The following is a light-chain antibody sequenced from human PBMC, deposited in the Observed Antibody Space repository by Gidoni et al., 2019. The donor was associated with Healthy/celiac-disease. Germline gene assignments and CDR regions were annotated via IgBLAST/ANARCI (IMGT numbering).Light chain of an antibody. CDR1: QSISSW. CDR2: KAS. J-gene: IGKJ1*01. CDR3: QQYDSYSRT. Sequence: DIQITQAPSTLSASVGDTVTTTCRARQSISSWLAWYQQKPGKAPKLLIYKASSLESGVPSRFSGSGSGTEFTLTISSLQPDDFATYYCQQYDSYSRTFGQGTKVEIK. V-gene: IGKV1-5*03.